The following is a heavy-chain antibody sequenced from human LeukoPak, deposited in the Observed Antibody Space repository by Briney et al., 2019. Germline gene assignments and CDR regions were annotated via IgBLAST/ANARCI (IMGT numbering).Heavy chain of an antibody. CDR1: GFTFRSYA. J-gene: IGHJ4*02. CDR2: ISYDGSNK. D-gene: IGHD3-22*01. V-gene: IGHV3-30-3*01. Sequence: PGRSLRLSCAASGFTFRSYAMHWVRQAPGKGLEWVAVISYDGSNKYYADSVKGRFTISRDNSKNTLYLQMNSLRAEDTAVYYCARGVRSSGYYMTFDYWGQGTLVTVSS. CDR3: ARGVRSSGYYMTFDY.